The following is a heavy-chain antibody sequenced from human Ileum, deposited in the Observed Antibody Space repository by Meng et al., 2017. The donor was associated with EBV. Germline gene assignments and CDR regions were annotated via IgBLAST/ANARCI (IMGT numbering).Heavy chain of an antibody. Sequence: QAQSQAAGPGLGKPSGPLSRTCSVSGGSMSSTEWWSWVRQPPGKGLGWIGEIYHSGSTNYNPSLKSRVSISVDKSKNQFSLKLSSVTAADTAVYYCARADKVRFDYWGQGTLVTVSS. CDR3: ARADKVRFDY. V-gene: IGHV4-4*02. CDR2: IYHSGST. CDR1: GGSMSSTEW. J-gene: IGHJ4*02.